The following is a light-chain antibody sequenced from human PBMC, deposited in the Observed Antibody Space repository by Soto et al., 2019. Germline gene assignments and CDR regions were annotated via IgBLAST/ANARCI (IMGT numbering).Light chain of an antibody. CDR3: QQRSNWIN. CDR2: DAS. Sequence: IVLTQSPATLSLSPGERATLSCRASQSVSSYLAWYQQKPGQAPRLLIYDASNRATGIPARFSGSGSGTDFTLTISSLKPEDCAVYYCQQRSNWINFGQGTRLEI. CDR1: QSVSSY. V-gene: IGKV3-11*01. J-gene: IGKJ5*01.